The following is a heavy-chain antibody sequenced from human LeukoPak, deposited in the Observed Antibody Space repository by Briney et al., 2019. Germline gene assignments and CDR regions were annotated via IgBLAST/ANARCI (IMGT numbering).Heavy chain of an antibody. CDR1: ENTFTNYY. CDR2: INPNSGGT. CDR3: ARESRGAFDI. Sequence: ASVKVACKASENTFTNYYMHWVRQAPGQGLEWMGWINPNSGGTNYAQKFQGRVTMTRDTSISTAYMELSRLRSDDTAVYYCARESRGAFDIWGQGTMVTVSS. D-gene: IGHD3-10*01. V-gene: IGHV1-2*02. J-gene: IGHJ3*02.